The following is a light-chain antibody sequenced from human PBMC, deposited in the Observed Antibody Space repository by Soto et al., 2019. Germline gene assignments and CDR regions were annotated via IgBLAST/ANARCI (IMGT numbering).Light chain of an antibody. Sequence: QSVLTQPASVSGSPGQSITISCTGTSSDVGAYNYVSWYRQYPGKAPKLMIYDVTNRPSGVSNRFSGSKSGNTASLTISGLQAEDEADYYCSSHTSSSTLVLFGGGTKLTVL. CDR2: DVT. CDR1: SSDVGAYNY. J-gene: IGLJ3*02. CDR3: SSHTSSSTLVL. V-gene: IGLV2-14*01.